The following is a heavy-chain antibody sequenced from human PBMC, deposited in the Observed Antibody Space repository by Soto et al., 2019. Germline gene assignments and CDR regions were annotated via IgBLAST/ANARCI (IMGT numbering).Heavy chain of an antibody. V-gene: IGHV1-46*01. CDR2: ISPSGGA. D-gene: IGHD3-9*01. J-gene: IGHJ5*02. CDR3: ARDGSSDWLTWLDP. CDR1: GYTFTNYY. Sequence: QVQLVQSGAEVKKPGASVKVSCKASGYTFTNYYMHWVRQAPGQGLEWMGIISPSGGATYAQEFQVRVTLTRDTSTSTAYMELSSLTSKDAAVYFCARDGSSDWLTWLDPWGQGTLVTVSS.